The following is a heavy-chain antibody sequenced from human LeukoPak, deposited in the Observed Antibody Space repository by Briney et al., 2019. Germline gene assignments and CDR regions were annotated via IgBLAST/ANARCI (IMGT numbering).Heavy chain of an antibody. V-gene: IGHV3-30*02. J-gene: IGHJ4*02. CDR1: GFTFSSYG. D-gene: IGHD2-15*01. CDR3: AKEARDCTTTGTCYSFYFDD. CDR2: IRYDGSNK. Sequence: GGSLRLSCAASGFTFSSYGMHWVRQAPGKGLEWVAFIRYDGSNKYYADSVKGRFTISRDNSKNTLYLQMNSLRAEDTAVYYCAKEARDCTTTGTCYSFYFDDWGQGTLVTVSS.